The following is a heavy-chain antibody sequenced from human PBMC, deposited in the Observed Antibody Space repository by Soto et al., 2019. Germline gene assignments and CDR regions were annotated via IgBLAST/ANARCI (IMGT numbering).Heavy chain of an antibody. CDR2: IWYDGSNK. J-gene: IGHJ4*02. CDR1: GFTFSSYG. D-gene: IGHD6-19*01. V-gene: IGHV3-33*01. Sequence: GGSLRLSCAASGFTFSSYGMHWVRQAPGKGLEWVAVIWYDGSNKYYADSVKGRFTISRDNSKNTLYLQMNSLRAEDTAVYYCATDSSGWPPDYYFDYWGQGTLVTVSS. CDR3: ATDSSGWPPDYYFDY.